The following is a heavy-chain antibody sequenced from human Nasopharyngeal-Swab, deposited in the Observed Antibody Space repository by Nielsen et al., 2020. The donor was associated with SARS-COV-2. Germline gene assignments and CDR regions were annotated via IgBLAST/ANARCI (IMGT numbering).Heavy chain of an antibody. V-gene: IGHV3-33*01. D-gene: IGHD2-2*01. Sequence: GESLKISCAASGFTFSNYGMHWVRQAPGKGLEWLAVIWYDGSNKYYADSVKGRFTISRDNSKNTLYLQMNSLRAEDTAVYYCARDGVVVPAARSSLDYWGQGTLVTVSS. CDR1: GFTFSNYG. J-gene: IGHJ4*02. CDR2: IWYDGSNK. CDR3: ARDGVVVPAARSSLDY.